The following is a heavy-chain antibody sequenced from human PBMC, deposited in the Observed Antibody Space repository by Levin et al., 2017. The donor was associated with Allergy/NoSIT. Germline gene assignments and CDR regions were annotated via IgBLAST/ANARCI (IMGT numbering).Heavy chain of an antibody. CDR2: ITADTGDT. V-gene: IGHV1-2*02. D-gene: IGHD3-16*01. J-gene: IGHJ4*02. CDR3: ARGARLQLWLLKWDFHY. CDR1: GYNFTDHY. Sequence: ASVKVSCQASGYNFTDHYIHWVRQAPGQGLEWMGWITADTGDTNYPQKFQGRVTMTRDTSSGTAYMELSRLTSDDTAVYYCARGARLQLWLLKWDFHYWGQGTLVTVSS.